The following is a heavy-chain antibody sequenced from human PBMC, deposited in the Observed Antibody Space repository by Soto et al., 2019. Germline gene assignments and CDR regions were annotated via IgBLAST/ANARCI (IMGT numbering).Heavy chain of an antibody. D-gene: IGHD1-7*01. CDR3: ARAPRGNYGYPSYFDY. CDR2: IYYSGST. Sequence: SETLSLTCAVSGGSISSGGYSWSWIRQPPGKGLEWIGYIYYSGSTYYNPSLKSRVTISVDTSKNQFSLKLSSVTAADTAVYYCARAPRGNYGYPSYFDYWGQGTLVTVSS. J-gene: IGHJ4*02. CDR1: GGSISSGGYS. V-gene: IGHV4-30-2*01.